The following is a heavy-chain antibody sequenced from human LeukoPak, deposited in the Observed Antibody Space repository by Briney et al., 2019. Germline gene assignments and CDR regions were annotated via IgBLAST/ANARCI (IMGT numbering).Heavy chain of an antibody. D-gene: IGHD3-3*01. J-gene: IGHJ5*02. CDR2: IYYSGST. CDR3: ARENRDDFWSGNNWFDP. CDR1: GGSISSTTYY. V-gene: IGHV4-39*07. Sequence: PSETLSLTCTVSGGSISSTTYYWGWIRQPPGKGLEWIGSIYYSGSTYYNPSLKSRVTISADTSKNQFSLKLSSVTAADTAVYYCARENRDDFWSGNNWFDPWGQGTLVTVSS.